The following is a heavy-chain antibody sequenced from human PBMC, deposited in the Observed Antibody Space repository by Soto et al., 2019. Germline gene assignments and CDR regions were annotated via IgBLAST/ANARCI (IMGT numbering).Heavy chain of an antibody. CDR2: INAGKAKT. V-gene: IGHV1-3*01. J-gene: IGHJ5*02. D-gene: IGHD4-17*01. Sequence: SGEVCFRASGYTFSNFAIHWVRQAPGQRLEWMGWINAGKAKTKYSQKFQGRVTIARDTSAGTVYMELSSLRSEDTAVYYCARGTVSPNWFDPWGQGTQVTVSS. CDR1: GYTFSNFA. CDR3: ARGTVSPNWFDP.